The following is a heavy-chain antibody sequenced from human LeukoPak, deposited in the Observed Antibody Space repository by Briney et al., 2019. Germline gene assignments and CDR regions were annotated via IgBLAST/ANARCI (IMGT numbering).Heavy chain of an antibody. CDR1: GFTFSSYG. CDR2: ISSSGDST. Sequence: GGSLRLSCAASGFTFSSYGMSWVRQAPGKGLEWVSGISSSGDSTSYADSVKGRFTISRDNFKKTLYLQMNSLRAEDTAIYYCTKDGGPNYYYYYMDVWGKGTTVAISS. V-gene: IGHV3-23*01. J-gene: IGHJ6*03. CDR3: TKDGGPNYYYYYMDV. D-gene: IGHD3-3*01.